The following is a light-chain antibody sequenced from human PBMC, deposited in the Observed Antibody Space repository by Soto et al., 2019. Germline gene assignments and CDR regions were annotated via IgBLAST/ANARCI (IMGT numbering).Light chain of an antibody. CDR2: KWS. Sequence: DIQMPQSPSTLSASVGDRVTITCRASQSISSWLAWYQQIPGKAPKLLIYKWSSLQSGVPSRFSGSGSETEVTLTITGLQPDEFATYYCHQYSRFPRTFGQGTKVENK. J-gene: IGKJ1*01. V-gene: IGKV1-5*03. CDR3: HQYSRFPRT. CDR1: QSISSW.